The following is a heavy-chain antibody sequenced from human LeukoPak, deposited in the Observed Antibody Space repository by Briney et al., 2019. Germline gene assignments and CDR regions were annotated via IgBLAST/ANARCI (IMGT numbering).Heavy chain of an antibody. CDR1: GFTFSSYW. J-gene: IGHJ4*02. D-gene: IGHD2-2*01. CDR3: ARDQNTRYCSSTSCNCDY. CDR2: IKQDGSEK. V-gene: IGHV3-7*01. Sequence: GRSLRLSCAASGFTFSSYWMSWVRQAPGKGLEWVANIKQDGSEKYYVDSVKGRFTISRDNAKNSLYLQMNSLRAEDTAVYYCARDQNTRYCSSTSCNCDYWGQGTLVTVSS.